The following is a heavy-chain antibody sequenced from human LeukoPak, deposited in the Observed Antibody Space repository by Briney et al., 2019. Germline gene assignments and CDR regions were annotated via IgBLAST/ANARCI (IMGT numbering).Heavy chain of an antibody. Sequence: TGGSLRLSCAASGFSFRSYGMHWVRQAPGKGLEWVAVISYDGSNKYYADSVKGRFTISRDNSKNTLFLQMNSLRAEDTAVYYCARRPSGIVIVPAANDAFDIWGQGTMVTVSS. D-gene: IGHD2-2*01. CDR1: GFSFRSYG. V-gene: IGHV3-30*03. CDR3: ARRPSGIVIVPAANDAFDI. CDR2: ISYDGSNK. J-gene: IGHJ3*02.